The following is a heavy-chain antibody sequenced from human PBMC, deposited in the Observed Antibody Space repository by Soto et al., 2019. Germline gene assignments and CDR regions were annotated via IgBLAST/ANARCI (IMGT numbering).Heavy chain of an antibody. CDR3: AKDTWFAELSSSYYSYAMDV. Sequence: QVQLQESGPGLVKPSQTLSLTCSVSGGSINSRGFYLSWIRQHPGKGLEWIGYIYYSGTTYYNPSLKSRVMISIDTSKNQFSLELSSVTAADTAVYYCAKDTWFAELSSSYYSYAMDVWGQGTRVSVSS. CDR1: GGSINSRGFY. V-gene: IGHV4-31*03. D-gene: IGHD3-10*01. CDR2: IYYSGTT. J-gene: IGHJ6*02.